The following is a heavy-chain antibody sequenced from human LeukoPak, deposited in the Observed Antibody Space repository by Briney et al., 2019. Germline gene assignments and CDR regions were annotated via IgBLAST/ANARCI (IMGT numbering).Heavy chain of an antibody. V-gene: IGHV6-1*01. J-gene: IGHJ4*02. CDR2: TYFRSRWYY. CDR3: ARAVGANTFDC. D-gene: IGHD1-26*01. CDR1: GDSVSSNNNA. Sequence: SQTLSLTCAISGDSVSSNNNAWNWMRQSPSRGLEWLGRTYFRSRWYYDYAVSVKSRITLNADTSMNQFSLQLNSVTPEDTAVYYCARAVGANTFDCWGQGILVTVSS.